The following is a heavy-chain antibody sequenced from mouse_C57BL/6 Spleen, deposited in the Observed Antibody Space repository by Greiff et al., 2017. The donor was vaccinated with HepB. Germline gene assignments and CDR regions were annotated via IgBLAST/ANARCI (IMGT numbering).Heavy chain of an antibody. CDR2: IYPGSGST. V-gene: IGHV1-55*01. Sequence: QVQLQQPGAELVKPGASVKMSCKASGYTFTSYWITWVKQRPGQGLEWIGDIYPGSGSTNYNEKFKSKATLTVDTSSSTAYMQLRSLTSEDSAVYYWARKGLLWDAMDYWGQGTSVTVSS. CDR3: ARKGLLWDAMDY. J-gene: IGHJ4*01. D-gene: IGHD1-1*02. CDR1: GYTFTSYW.